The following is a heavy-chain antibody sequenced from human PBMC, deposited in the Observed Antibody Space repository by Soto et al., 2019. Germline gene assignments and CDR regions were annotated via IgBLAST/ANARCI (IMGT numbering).Heavy chain of an antibody. CDR3: SRRINNFHSLDV. J-gene: IGHJ6*04. V-gene: IGHV4-39*01. CDR1: GVSSSSSSDW. Sequence: QLQESGPGLVKPSETLSLTCTVSGVSSSSSSDWWGWIRQPPGKGLEWIGMTRSNELFYDPSLRGRIAMSVDTSKNQFYLEFRSVTAADTAVYYCSRRINNFHSLDVWGRGIAVTVSS. CDR2: TRSNEL. D-gene: IGHD1-1*01.